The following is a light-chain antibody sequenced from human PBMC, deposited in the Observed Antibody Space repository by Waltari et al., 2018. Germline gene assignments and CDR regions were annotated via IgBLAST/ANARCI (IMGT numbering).Light chain of an antibody. CDR2: AAS. V-gene: IGKV1-39*01. CDR1: QNISSY. Sequence: DVQMTQSPSSLSASVGARVTITCRASQNISSYLNWYQQKPGKAPKFLIYAASSLQSGVPSRFSGIGSGTHFTLTISSLQPEDFATYYCQQSYSTPLTFGGGTKVEIK. J-gene: IGKJ4*01. CDR3: QQSYSTPLT.